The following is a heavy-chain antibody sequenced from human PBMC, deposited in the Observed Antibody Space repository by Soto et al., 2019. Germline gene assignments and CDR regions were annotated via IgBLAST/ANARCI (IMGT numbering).Heavy chain of an antibody. CDR2: VSSASSTI. CDR3: ARDRGTYGFDY. Sequence: GGSLRLSCAASGFTFSSYSMNWVRQAPGKGLEWVSFVSSASSTIYYADSVKGRFTISRDNAKNSLYLQMNSLRAEDTAVYYCARDRGTYGFDYWGQGTLVTVSS. D-gene: IGHD3-10*01. CDR1: GFTFSSYS. J-gene: IGHJ4*02. V-gene: IGHV3-48*01.